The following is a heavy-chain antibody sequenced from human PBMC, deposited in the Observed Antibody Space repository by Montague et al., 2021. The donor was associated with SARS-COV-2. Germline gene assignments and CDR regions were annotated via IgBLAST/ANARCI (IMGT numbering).Heavy chain of an antibody. D-gene: IGHD2-15*01. V-gene: IGHV4-39*01. CDR2: IFHTGSA. Sequence: SETLSLTCTVSGDSISNNRYYWDWIRQAPGKGLECLGTIFHTGSAYYNPSLNGRVSMSVDTSKGQFSLRITSATAADTAVYYCARHPPRTPVLNRAGVIGRGTGAFEQWGRGILVTVSS. J-gene: IGHJ4*01. CDR1: GDSISNNRYY. CDR3: ARHPPRTPVLNRAGVIGRGTGAFEQ.